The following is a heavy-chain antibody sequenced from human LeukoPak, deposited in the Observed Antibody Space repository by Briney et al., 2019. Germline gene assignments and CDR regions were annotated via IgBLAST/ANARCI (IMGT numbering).Heavy chain of an antibody. J-gene: IGHJ4*02. CDR3: ARRGYSYGGFDY. V-gene: IGHV1-69*01. D-gene: IGHD5-18*01. CDR2: IIPIFGTA. Sequence: RASVKVSCKASGGTFSSYAISWVRQAPGQGLEWMGGIIPIFGTANYAQKFQGRVTITADESTGTAYMELSSLRSEDTAVYYCARRGYSYGGFDYWGQGTLVTVSS. CDR1: GGTFSSYA.